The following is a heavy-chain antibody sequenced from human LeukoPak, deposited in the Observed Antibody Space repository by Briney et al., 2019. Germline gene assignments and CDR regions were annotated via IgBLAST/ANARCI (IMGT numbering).Heavy chain of an antibody. CDR3: ARNPRVFWSGYHRSWFDP. J-gene: IGHJ5*02. V-gene: IGHV4-59*01. CDR1: GGSISSYY. Sequence: SETLSLTCTVSGGSISSYYWSWIRQPPGKGLEWIGYIYYSGSTNYNPSLKSRVTISVDTSKNQFSLKLSSVTAADTAVYYCARNPRVFWSGYHRSWFDPWGQGTLVTVSS. D-gene: IGHD3-3*01. CDR2: IYYSGST.